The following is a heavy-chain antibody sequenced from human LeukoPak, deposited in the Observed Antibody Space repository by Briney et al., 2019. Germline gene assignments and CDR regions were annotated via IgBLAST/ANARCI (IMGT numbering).Heavy chain of an antibody. CDR1: GYTFTSYG. CDR3: ARLPRTLINYGSGSNWFDP. D-gene: IGHD3-10*01. CDR2: ISAYNGNT. Sequence: ASVKVSCKASGYTFTSYGISWVRQAPGQGLEWMGWISAYNGNTNYAQKLQGRVTMTTDTSTSTAYMELRSLRSDDTAVYYCARLPRTLINYGSGSNWFDPWGQGTLVTVSS. V-gene: IGHV1-18*01. J-gene: IGHJ5*02.